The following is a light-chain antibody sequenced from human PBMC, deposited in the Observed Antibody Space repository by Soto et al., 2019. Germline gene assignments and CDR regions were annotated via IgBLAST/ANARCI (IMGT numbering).Light chain of an antibody. Sequence: EIVLTQSPGTLSLSPWERATLSCRASQTVGSSFLAWFQHKPGQAPRLLIYGASTRATGIPARFSGSGSGTEFTLTINSLQSEDFVVYYCQQYDNWPPTFGQGTRLEIK. CDR3: QQYDNWPPT. CDR2: GAS. V-gene: IGKV3D-15*01. J-gene: IGKJ5*01. CDR1: QTVGSS.